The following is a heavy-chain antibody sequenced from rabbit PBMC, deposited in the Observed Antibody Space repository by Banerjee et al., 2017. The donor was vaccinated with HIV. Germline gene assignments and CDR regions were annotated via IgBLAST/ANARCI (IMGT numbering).Heavy chain of an antibody. J-gene: IGHJ4*01. CDR2: IGIGSGTI. CDR3: ARDLAGAIGWNFNL. D-gene: IGHD4-1*01. Sequence: QEQLEESGGDLVKAEGSLTLTCTASGFSFSSGYWMCWVRQAPGKGLGWIGCIGIGSGTIYYASWAKGRFTITKASSTPVTLQMTSLTAADTATYFCARDLAGAIGWNFNLWGQGTLVTVS. V-gene: IGHV1S45*01. CDR1: GFSFSSGYW.